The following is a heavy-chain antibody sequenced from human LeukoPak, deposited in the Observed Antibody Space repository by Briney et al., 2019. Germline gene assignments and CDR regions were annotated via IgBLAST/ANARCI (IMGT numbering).Heavy chain of an antibody. V-gene: IGHV7-4-1*02. CDR2: INTNTGKP. Sequence: ASVKVSCKASGYSITNYAILWVRQAPGQGLEWMGWINTNTGKPTYAQGFTGRFVFSLDTSVSSSYLQISSLKAADTAVYYCARGGYVYGTNAFDIWGQGTMVTVSA. CDR1: GYSITNYA. J-gene: IGHJ3*02. CDR3: ARGGYVYGTNAFDI. D-gene: IGHD5-18*01.